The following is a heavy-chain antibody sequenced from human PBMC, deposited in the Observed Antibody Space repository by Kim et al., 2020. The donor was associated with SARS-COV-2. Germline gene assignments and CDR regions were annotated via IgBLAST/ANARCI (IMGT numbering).Heavy chain of an antibody. D-gene: IGHD3-9*01. CDR1: GGSFSGYY. V-gene: IGHV4-34*01. J-gene: IGHJ6*01. Sequence: SETLSLTCAVYGGSFSGYYWSWIRQPPGKGLEWIGEINHSGSTNYNPSLKSRVTISVDTSKNQFSLKLSPVTAADTAVYYCASIPILTRYSNYYYYYGM. CDR3: ASIPILTRYSNYYYYYGM. CDR2: INHSGST.